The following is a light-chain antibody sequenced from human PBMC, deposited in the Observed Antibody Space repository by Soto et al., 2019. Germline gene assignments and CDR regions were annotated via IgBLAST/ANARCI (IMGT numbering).Light chain of an antibody. J-gene: IGLJ1*01. V-gene: IGLV2-14*01. Sequence: QSVLTQPASVSGSPGQSITISCTGTSSDVGGHNSVSWYRQDQGKAPKLMIYDVSNRPSGVSDRFSGSKSGNTASLTISGLQIEDEADYYCRSFTSSVTYVFGTGTKVTVL. CDR2: DVS. CDR3: RSFTSSVTYV. CDR1: SSDVGGHNS.